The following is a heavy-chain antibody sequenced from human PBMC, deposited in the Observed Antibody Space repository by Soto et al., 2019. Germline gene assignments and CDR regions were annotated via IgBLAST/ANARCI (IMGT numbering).Heavy chain of an antibody. Sequence: GESLKICCNGSGYSFTSYWVGWGRPMPGKGLEWVGGIYPGDSDNRYSPSLQGQVTISADQSISTAYLQWSSLKASDSAMYYWARTLSRGYSSYYYCGMDVWGQGTTVTVSS. CDR3: ARTLSRGYSSYYYCGMDV. J-gene: IGHJ6*02. V-gene: IGHV5-51*01. CDR1: GYSFTSYW. CDR2: IYPGDSDN. D-gene: IGHD5-18*01.